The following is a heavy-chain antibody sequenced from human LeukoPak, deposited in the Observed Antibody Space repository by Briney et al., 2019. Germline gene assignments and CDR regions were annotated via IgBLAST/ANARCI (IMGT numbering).Heavy chain of an antibody. CDR1: GFTFDDYA. CDR2: ISWNSGSI. D-gene: IGHD1-14*01. CDR3: ARGYSTITPQNNWFDP. V-gene: IGHV3-9*03. J-gene: IGHJ5*02. Sequence: GGSLRLSCAASGFTFDDYAMHWVRQAPGKGLEWVSGISWNSGSIGYADSVKGRFTISRDNAKNSLYLQMNSLRAEDMALYYCARGYSTITPQNNWFDPWGQGTLVTVSS.